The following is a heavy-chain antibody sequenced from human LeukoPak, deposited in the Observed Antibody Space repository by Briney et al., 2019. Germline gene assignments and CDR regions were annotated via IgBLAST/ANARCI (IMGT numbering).Heavy chain of an antibody. D-gene: IGHD4-17*01. CDR1: GFTFGDYA. J-gene: IGHJ4*02. CDR2: IRSKAYGGTT. V-gene: IGHV3-49*03. CDR3: TRMSRAVTTGY. Sequence: PGGSLRLSCTASGFTFGDYAMSWFRQAPGKGLEWVGFIRSKAYGGTTEYAASVKGRLTISRDDSKSIAYLQMNSLKTEDTAVYYCTRMSRAVTTGYWGQGTLVTVSS.